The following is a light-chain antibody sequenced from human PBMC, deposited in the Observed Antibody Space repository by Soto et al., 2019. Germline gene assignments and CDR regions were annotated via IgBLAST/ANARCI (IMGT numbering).Light chain of an antibody. CDR3: SSYAGGNNWV. Sequence: QSVLTQPPSASGTAGQVVTISCSGGDSNIGSNSVYWYQHLPRMAPKLLIYYNNQRPSGVPDRFSGSRSGTSASLAIVGLRSEDEAVYYCSSYAGGNNWVFGGGTKVTVL. V-gene: IGLV1-47*02. CDR1: DSNIGSNS. J-gene: IGLJ3*02. CDR2: YNN.